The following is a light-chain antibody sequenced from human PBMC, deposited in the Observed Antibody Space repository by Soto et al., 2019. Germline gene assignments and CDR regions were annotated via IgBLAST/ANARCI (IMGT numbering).Light chain of an antibody. Sequence: QSVLTQPASVSGSPGQSITISCTGTSSDVGGYNYVSWYQQHPGKAHKLMIYDVSNRPSGVSNRFSGSKSGNTASLTISGLQAEDEADYYCSSYTSSSTLVFGGGTNLTVL. CDR2: DVS. J-gene: IGLJ2*01. CDR1: SSDVGGYNY. V-gene: IGLV2-14*01. CDR3: SSYTSSSTLV.